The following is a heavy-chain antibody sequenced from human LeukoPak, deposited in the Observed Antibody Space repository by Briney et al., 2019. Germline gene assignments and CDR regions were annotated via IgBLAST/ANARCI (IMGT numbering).Heavy chain of an antibody. Sequence: ASVKVSCKASGYTFTGYYMHWVRQAPGQGLEGMGWINPNSGGTNYAQKFQGRVTMTRDTSISTAYMELSRLRSDDTAVYYCARELLSTVTFKNYYMDVWGKGTTVTVSS. V-gene: IGHV1-2*02. CDR1: GYTFTGYY. CDR2: INPNSGGT. D-gene: IGHD4-17*01. CDR3: ARELLSTVTFKNYYMDV. J-gene: IGHJ6*03.